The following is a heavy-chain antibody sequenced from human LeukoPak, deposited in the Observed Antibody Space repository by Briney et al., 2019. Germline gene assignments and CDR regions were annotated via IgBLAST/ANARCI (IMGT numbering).Heavy chain of an antibody. CDR1: GFTFSDHY. Sequence: PGGSLRLSCAASGFTFSDHYMDWVRPAPGKGLEWVGRTRNKANSYTPEYAASVKGRFTISRDDSKNSLYLQMNSLKTEDTAVYYCAREGYSYGFDYWGQGTLVTVSS. CDR2: TRNKANSYTP. CDR3: AREGYSYGFDY. J-gene: IGHJ4*02. D-gene: IGHD5-18*01. V-gene: IGHV3-72*01.